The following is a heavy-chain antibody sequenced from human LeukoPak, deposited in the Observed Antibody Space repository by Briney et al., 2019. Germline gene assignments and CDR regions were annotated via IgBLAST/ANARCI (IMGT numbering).Heavy chain of an antibody. Sequence: PSETLSLTCAVYGGSFSGYYWSWIRQPPGKGLEWIGEINHSGSTNYNPSLKSRVTISVDTSKNQFSLKLSSVTAADTAVYYCARTPRNTAMVDYWGQGTLVTVSS. CDR1: GGSFSGYY. CDR2: INHSGST. J-gene: IGHJ4*02. D-gene: IGHD5-18*01. CDR3: ARTPRNTAMVDY. V-gene: IGHV4-34*01.